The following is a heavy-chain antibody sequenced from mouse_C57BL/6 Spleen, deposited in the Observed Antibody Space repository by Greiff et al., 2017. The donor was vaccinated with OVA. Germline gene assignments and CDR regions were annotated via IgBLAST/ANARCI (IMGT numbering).Heavy chain of an antibody. CDR3: AEDFYYYGSSPWFAY. CDR1: GYTFTDYH. V-gene: IGHV1-22*01. D-gene: IGHD1-1*01. CDR2: INPNNGGT. J-gene: IGHJ3*01. Sequence: EVQLQQSGPELVKPGASVKMSCKASGYTFTDYHMHWVKQSHGKSLEWIGYINPNNGGTSYNQKFKGKATLTVNKSSSTAYMELRSLTSEDSAVYYCAEDFYYYGSSPWFAYWGQGTLVTVSA.